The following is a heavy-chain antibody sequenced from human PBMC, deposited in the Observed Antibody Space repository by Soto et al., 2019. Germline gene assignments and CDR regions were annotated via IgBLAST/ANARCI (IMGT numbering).Heavy chain of an antibody. Sequence: SETLSLTCAVSSDSISSSNWWSWVRQPPGKGLEWIGEVFPTGNTNYNPSLMSRVTISVDKSKNHFSLNLSSVTAADTAIYYCARRPTAELPSNWFDPWGQGILVTVSS. V-gene: IGHV4-4*02. D-gene: IGHD2-15*01. CDR3: ARRPTAELPSNWFDP. J-gene: IGHJ5*02. CDR2: VFPTGNT. CDR1: SDSISSSNW.